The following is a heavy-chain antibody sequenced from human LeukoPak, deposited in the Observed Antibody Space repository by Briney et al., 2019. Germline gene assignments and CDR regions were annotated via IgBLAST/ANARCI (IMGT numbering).Heavy chain of an antibody. V-gene: IGHV3-21*01. CDR3: ARVGSGSYGSQFDY. D-gene: IGHD1-26*01. Sequence: GGSLRLSRAASGFTFSSYSMNWVRQAPGKGLEWVSSISSSSSYIYYADSVKGRFTISRDNAKNSLYLRMNSLRAEDTAVYYCARVGSGSYGSQFDYWGQGTLVTVSS. CDR2: ISSSSSYI. CDR1: GFTFSSYS. J-gene: IGHJ4*02.